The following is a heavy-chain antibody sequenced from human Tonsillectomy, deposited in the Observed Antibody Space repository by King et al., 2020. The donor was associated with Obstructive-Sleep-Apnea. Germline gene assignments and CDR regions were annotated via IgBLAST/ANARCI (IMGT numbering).Heavy chain of an antibody. J-gene: IGHJ4*02. CDR3: ARYFDFNDVDY. V-gene: IGHV3-21*06. CDR2: ISSGGSYM. CDR1: GFSFSSYN. D-gene: IGHD3-9*01. Sequence: VQLVESGGGLVKPGGSLRLSCTASGFSFSSYNMAWVRLAPGKGLEWVSSISSGGSYMFHAESVKGRFTISRDNAKNSLYLEMDSLRAEDTAVYFCARYFDFNDVDYWGQGTRVTVYS.